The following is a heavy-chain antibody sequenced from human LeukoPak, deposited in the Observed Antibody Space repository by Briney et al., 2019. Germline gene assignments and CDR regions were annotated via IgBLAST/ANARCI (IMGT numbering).Heavy chain of an antibody. Sequence: ASVEVSCKASGGTFSSYAISWVRQAPGQGLEWMGGIIPIFGTANYAQKFQGRVTITADESTSTAYMELSSLRSEDTAVYYCAREEGVAGNAFDYWGQGTLVTVSS. J-gene: IGHJ4*02. CDR2: IIPIFGTA. CDR3: AREEGVAGNAFDY. CDR1: GGTFSSYA. V-gene: IGHV1-69*13. D-gene: IGHD6-19*01.